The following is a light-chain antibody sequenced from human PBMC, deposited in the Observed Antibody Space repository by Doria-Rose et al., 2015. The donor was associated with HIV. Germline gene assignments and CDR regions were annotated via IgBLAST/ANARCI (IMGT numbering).Light chain of an antibody. V-gene: IGKV3-15*01. CDR1: QSVSAD. Sequence: EIVLTQSPETLSVSPWESATLSCRASQSVSADLAWYQHKPGQAPRLLIWGASTRATGIPARFSGSGSGTEFTLTISSLQSEDFAIYFCHQYNNWPTFGQGTRLDIK. J-gene: IGKJ5*01. CDR3: HQYNNWPT. CDR2: GAS.